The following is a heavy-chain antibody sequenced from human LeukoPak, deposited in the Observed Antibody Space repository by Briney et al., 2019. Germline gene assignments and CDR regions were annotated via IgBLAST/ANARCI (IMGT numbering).Heavy chain of an antibody. V-gene: IGHV4-59*08. CDR1: GGSISTYF. CDR3: AIHKSSGFYPLDY. CDR2: IYFSGST. J-gene: IGHJ4*02. Sequence: PPETLSLTCTVSGGSISTYFGSWVRQPPGEGLEWVGHIYFSGSTNYNPSLESRVTMSVDTSKNQYSLTLSSVTAADTAVYYCAIHKSSGFYPLDYWGGGTLVSVSS. D-gene: IGHD3-22*01.